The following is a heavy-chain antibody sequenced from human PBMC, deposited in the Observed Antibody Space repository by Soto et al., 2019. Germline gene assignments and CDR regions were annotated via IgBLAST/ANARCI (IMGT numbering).Heavy chain of an antibody. CDR3: ARQYDILTGYYLEVGY. J-gene: IGHJ4*02. Sequence: SVKVSCKASGYTFTSYGISWVRQAPGQGLEWMGWISAYSGNTNYAQNLQGRVTMTTDTSTSTAYMELRSLRSDDTAVYYCARQYDILTGYYLEVGYWGQGTLVTVSS. CDR2: ISAYSGNT. CDR1: GYTFTSYG. D-gene: IGHD3-9*01. V-gene: IGHV1-18*01.